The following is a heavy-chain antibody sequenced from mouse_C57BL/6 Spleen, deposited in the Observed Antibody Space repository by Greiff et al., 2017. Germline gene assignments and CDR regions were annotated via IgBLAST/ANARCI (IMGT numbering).Heavy chain of an antibody. CDR2: FHPYNDDT. CDR3: ERRQWTYAMDY. J-gene: IGHJ4*01. V-gene: IGHV1-47*01. Sequence: QVQLQQSGAELVKPGASVKMSCKASGYTFTTYPIEWMKQNHGKSLVWIGNFHPYNDDTKYNEKFKGKTTLTVEKSSSPVYLELSPLTSDDAAVYDSERRQWTYAMDYWGQGTSVTVSS. CDR1: GYTFTTYP. D-gene: IGHD6-1*01.